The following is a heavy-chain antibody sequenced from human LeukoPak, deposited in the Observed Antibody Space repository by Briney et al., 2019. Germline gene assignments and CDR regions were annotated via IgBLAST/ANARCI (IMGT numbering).Heavy chain of an antibody. J-gene: IGHJ5*02. CDR1: GFTFRSYA. D-gene: IGHD1-1*01. CDR3: AKGVSATDTGNWFDP. Sequence: GRSLRLSCAASGFTFRSYAMHWVRQAPGKGLEWVALISYDGSKENYADSVKGRFTISRDNSKNALYLQTSSLRAEDTAVYYCAKGVSATDTGNWFDPWGQGTLVTVSS. V-gene: IGHV3-30*04. CDR2: ISYDGSKE.